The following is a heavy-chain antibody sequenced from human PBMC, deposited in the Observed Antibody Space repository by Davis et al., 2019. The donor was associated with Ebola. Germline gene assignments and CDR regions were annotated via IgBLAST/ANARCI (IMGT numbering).Heavy chain of an antibody. CDR3: ARVDRYCSGGSCYYFDY. V-gene: IGHV3-7*03. D-gene: IGHD2-15*01. CDR2: IKQARSEK. Sequence: GESLKISCAASGFTFSSYWMSWVRQAPGKGLEWVANIKQARSEKYYVESVKGRFTVSRDNAKNSLYLQMNSLRAEDTAVYYCARVDRYCSGGSCYYFDYWGQGTLVTVSS. J-gene: IGHJ4*02. CDR1: GFTFSSYW.